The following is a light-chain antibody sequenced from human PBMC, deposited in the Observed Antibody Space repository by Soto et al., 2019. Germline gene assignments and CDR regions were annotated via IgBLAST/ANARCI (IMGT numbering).Light chain of an antibody. V-gene: IGKV3-20*01. CDR1: QSLTNNY. CDR2: GAS. J-gene: IGKJ1*01. Sequence: EIGLTQSPGTLSLSKGERATLSCRASQSLTNNYFAWYQQKPGRALRLLIDGASTRATGIPDRFSGSGSGTDFTLTISRLEPEDVAVHYCQQYEAVVTFGQVTKVAIK. CDR3: QQYEAVVT.